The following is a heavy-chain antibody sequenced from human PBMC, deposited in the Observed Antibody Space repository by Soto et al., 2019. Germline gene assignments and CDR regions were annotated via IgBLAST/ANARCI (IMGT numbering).Heavy chain of an antibody. CDR1: GFTFSSYA. V-gene: IGHV3-30-3*01. CDR3: ARGQLWFWD. D-gene: IGHD5-18*01. CDR2: ISYDGSNK. Sequence: PGGSLRLSCAASGFTFSSYAMHWVRQAPGKGLEWVAVISYDGSNKYYADSVKGRFTISRDNSKNTLYLQMNSLRAEDTAVYYCARGQLWFWDWGQGTLVTVSS. J-gene: IGHJ4*02.